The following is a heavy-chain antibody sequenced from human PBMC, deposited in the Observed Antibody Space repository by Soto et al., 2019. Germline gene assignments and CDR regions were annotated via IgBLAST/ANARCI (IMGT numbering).Heavy chain of an antibody. D-gene: IGHD2-2*01. CDR1: GGSFSGYY. CDR2: INHSRSS. Sequence: PSETLSLTCAVYGGSFSGYYWSWIRQPPGKGLEWIEEINHSRSSNYNPSLKSRVTISVDTSKNQFSLKLSSVTAADTAVYYCARAFSPIGYCSSTSCYNWFDPWGQGTLVTVSS. CDR3: ARAFSPIGYCSSTSCYNWFDP. J-gene: IGHJ5*02. V-gene: IGHV4-34*01.